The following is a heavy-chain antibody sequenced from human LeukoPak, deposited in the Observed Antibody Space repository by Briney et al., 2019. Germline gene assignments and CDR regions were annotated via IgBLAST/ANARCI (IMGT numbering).Heavy chain of an antibody. V-gene: IGHV1-8*01. Sequence: ASVKVSCKASGYTFTSYDINWVRQATGQGLEWMGWMNPNSGNTGYAQKFQGRVTMTRNTSISTAYMELNSLRSEDTAVYYCARERGSDSGWYFRHYYYYGMDVWGQGTTVTVSS. D-gene: IGHD6-19*01. CDR1: GYTFTSYD. CDR2: MNPNSGNT. J-gene: IGHJ6*02. CDR3: ARERGSDSGWYFRHYYYYGMDV.